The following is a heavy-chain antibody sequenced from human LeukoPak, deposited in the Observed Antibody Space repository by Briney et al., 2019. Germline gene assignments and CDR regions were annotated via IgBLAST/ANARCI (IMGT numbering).Heavy chain of an antibody. CDR2: ISGSGGST. CDR1: GFTFSSYA. CDR3: ARDFTMIPSRGAFDI. J-gene: IGHJ3*02. V-gene: IGHV3-23*01. D-gene: IGHD3-22*01. Sequence: GGSLRLSCAASGFTFSSYAMSWVRQAPGKGLEWVSAISGSGGSTYYADSVKGRFTISRDNSKNTLYLQMNSLRAEDTAVYYCARDFTMIPSRGAFDIWGQGTMVTVSS.